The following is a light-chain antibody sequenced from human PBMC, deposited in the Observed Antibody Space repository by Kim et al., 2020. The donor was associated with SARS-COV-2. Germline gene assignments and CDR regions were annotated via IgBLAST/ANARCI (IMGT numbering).Light chain of an antibody. CDR2: HAS. Sequence: SLASGESATLACMASQSVGSLLAWYQQKPGQAPRLLISHASSRATGSPARFSGRGSGTDFTLTISSLEPEEFAVYYCQQRNDWRTFGQGTKVDSK. CDR1: QSVGSL. CDR3: QQRNDWRT. V-gene: IGKV3-11*01. J-gene: IGKJ1*01.